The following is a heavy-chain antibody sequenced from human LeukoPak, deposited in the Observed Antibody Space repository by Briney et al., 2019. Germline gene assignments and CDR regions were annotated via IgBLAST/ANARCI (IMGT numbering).Heavy chain of an antibody. CDR2: IIPILGIA. J-gene: IGHJ6*02. CDR1: GGTFSSYA. D-gene: IGHD6-19*01. Sequence: ASVKVSCKASGGTFSSYAISWVRQAPGQGLEWMGRIIPILGIANYAQKFQGRVTITADKSTSTAYMELSSLRSEDTAVYYCARDRVFKQWLAREYGMDVWGQGATVTVSS. CDR3: ARDRVFKQWLAREYGMDV. V-gene: IGHV1-69*04.